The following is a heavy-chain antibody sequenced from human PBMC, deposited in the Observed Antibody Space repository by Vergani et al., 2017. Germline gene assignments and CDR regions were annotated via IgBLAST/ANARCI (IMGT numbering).Heavy chain of an antibody. CDR1: GGSITSSSNY. V-gene: IGHV4-39*01. J-gene: IGHJ4*02. CDR3: ARNESFIVRYFHLAL. D-gene: IGHD3-9*01. Sequence: QLHLQESGPGLVKPSETLSLTCTVSGGSITSSSNYWGWIRQPPGKGLEWIGNIYHSGGAYYNPSLKGRVTVSVDTSKYQFSLEVTSVTAADTAIYFCARNESFIVRYFHLALWGQGTLVTVSS. CDR2: IYHSGGA.